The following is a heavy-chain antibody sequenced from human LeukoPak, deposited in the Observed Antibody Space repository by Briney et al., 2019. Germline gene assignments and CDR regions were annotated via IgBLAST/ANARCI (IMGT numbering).Heavy chain of an antibody. CDR2: ISSSGSDV. V-gene: IGHV3-11*04. J-gene: IGHJ4*02. Sequence: GGSLRLSCAASGFTFSDYYMSWIRQAPGNGLEWVSYISSSGSDVDYADSAEGRFTISRDNAKKSLYLQMNSLRAEDTAVYYCARGRWLALGLWGQGTLVTVSS. CDR1: GFTFSDYY. D-gene: IGHD6-19*01. CDR3: ARGRWLALGL.